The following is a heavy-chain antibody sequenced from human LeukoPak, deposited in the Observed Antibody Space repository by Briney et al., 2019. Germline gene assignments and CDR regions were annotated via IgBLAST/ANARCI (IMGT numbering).Heavy chain of an antibody. D-gene: IGHD6-13*01. CDR3: VRDAAAGPVNGY. CDR1: GFTFSSYS. Sequence: GGSLRLSCVASGFTFSSYSMNWVRQAPGKGLEWVSSISAGSNYIYYADSMKGRFTISRDNAKNSLYLQMNNLRVEDTAVYYCVRDAAAGPVNGYWGQGTLVTVSS. V-gene: IGHV3-21*01. CDR2: ISAGSNYI. J-gene: IGHJ4*02.